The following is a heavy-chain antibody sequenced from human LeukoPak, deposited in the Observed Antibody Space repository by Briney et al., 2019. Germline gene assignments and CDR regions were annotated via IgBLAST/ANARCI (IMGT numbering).Heavy chain of an antibody. CDR1: GFTFDDYA. D-gene: IGHD3-10*01. V-gene: IGHV3-9*01. CDR3: AKDIRFEEGTSTFDI. CDR2: ISWNSGSI. Sequence: PGRSLRLSCTASGFTFDDYAMYWVRQAPGKGLEWVSGISWNSGSIAYVDSVKGRFTISRDNAKNSLYLQMNSLRTEDTALYYCAKDIRFEEGTSTFDIWGQGTMVTVSS. J-gene: IGHJ3*02.